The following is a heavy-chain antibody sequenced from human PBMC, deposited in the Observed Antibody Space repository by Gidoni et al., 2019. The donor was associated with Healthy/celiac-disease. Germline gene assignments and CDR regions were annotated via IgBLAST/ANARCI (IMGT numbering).Heavy chain of an antibody. J-gene: IGHJ4*02. Sequence: SWIRQPPGKGLEWIGEINHSGSTNYNPSLKSRVTISVDTSKNQFSLKLSSVTAADTAVYYCARGPHDYSNYGVHHYFDYWGQGTLVTVSS. D-gene: IGHD4-4*01. CDR3: ARGPHDYSNYGVHHYFDY. CDR2: INHSGST. V-gene: IGHV4-34*01.